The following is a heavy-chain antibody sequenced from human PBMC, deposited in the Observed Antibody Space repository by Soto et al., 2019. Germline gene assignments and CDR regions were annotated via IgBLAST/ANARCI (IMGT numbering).Heavy chain of an antibody. CDR1: GYTFPSYG. J-gene: IGHJ4*02. V-gene: IGHV1-18*01. CDR2: ISAYNGNT. Sequence: QVQRVKSGVEVKKPGASVKAPCKASGYTFPSYGLTGVRQAPEQGLEWMGWISAYNGNTNYAQKLQGRVTMTTDTSTSTAYMELRSLRSDDTAVYYCARSGVWEPRDYWGQGTLVTVSS. D-gene: IGHD1-26*01. CDR3: ARSGVWEPRDY.